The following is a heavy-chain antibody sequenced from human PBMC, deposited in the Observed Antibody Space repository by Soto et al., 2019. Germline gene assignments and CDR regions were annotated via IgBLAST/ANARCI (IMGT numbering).Heavy chain of an antibody. CDR2: IWYDGSNK. V-gene: IGHV3-33*01. D-gene: IGHD2-15*01. CDR1: GFTFSSYG. Sequence: LRLSCAASGFTFSSYGMHWVRQAPGKGLEWVAVIWYDGSNKYYADSVKGRFTISRDNSKNTLYLQMNSLRAEDTAVYYCARDEYCSGGSCVDYYYYGMDVWGQGTTVTVSS. J-gene: IGHJ6*02. CDR3: ARDEYCSGGSCVDYYYYGMDV.